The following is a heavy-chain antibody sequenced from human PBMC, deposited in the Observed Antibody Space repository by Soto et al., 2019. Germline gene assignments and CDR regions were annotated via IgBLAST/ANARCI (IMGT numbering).Heavy chain of an antibody. CDR2: IYSGGST. Sequence: ESGGGLVQPGGSLRLSCAASGFTVSSNYMSWVRQAPGKGLEWVSVIYSGGSTYYADSVKGRFTISRHNSKNTLYLQMNSLRAEDTAVYYCARIDTTVTTPYYFDYWGQGTLVTVSS. J-gene: IGHJ4*02. V-gene: IGHV3-53*04. CDR1: GFTVSSNY. CDR3: ARIDTTVTTPYYFDY. D-gene: IGHD4-17*01.